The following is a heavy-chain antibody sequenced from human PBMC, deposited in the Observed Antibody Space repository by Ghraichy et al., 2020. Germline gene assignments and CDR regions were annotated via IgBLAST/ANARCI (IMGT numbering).Heavy chain of an antibody. Sequence: LTCAASGFTFSNAWMSWVRQAPGKGLEWVGRIKSKTDGGTTDYAAPVKGRFTISRDDSKNTLYLQMNSLKTEDTAVYYCKVAATPGYYGMDVWGQGTTVTVS. CDR1: GFTFSNAW. D-gene: IGHD2-15*01. CDR3: KVAATPGYYGMDV. V-gene: IGHV3-15*01. J-gene: IGHJ6*02. CDR2: IKSKTDGGTT.